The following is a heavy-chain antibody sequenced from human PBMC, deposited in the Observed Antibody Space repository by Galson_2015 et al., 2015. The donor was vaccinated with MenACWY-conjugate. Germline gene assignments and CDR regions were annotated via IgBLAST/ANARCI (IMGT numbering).Heavy chain of an antibody. V-gene: IGHV3-7*03. Sequence: SLRLSCAASGFTFSSYWMSWVRQAPGKGLEWVANIKQDGSEKYYVDSVKGRFTISRDNAKNSLYLQMNSLRAEDTAVYYCARAMPYCSGGSCYERGYLYFDLWGRGTLVTVSS. CDR2: IKQDGSEK. J-gene: IGHJ2*01. CDR1: GFTFSSYW. D-gene: IGHD2-15*01. CDR3: ARAMPYCSGGSCYERGYLYFDL.